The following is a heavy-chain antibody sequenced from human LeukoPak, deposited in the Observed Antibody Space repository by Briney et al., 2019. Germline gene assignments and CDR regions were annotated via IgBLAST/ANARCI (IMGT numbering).Heavy chain of an antibody. J-gene: IGHJ4*02. CDR2: ISSSGSTM. Sequence: GGSLRLSCAASGFTFSSYEVNWVRQAPGKGLEWVSYISSSGSTMYYADSVKGRFTVSRDNAKNSLFLQMNSLRAEDTAVYYCARVRVTVTTLDYWGQGALSPSPQ. D-gene: IGHD4-17*01. CDR3: ARVRVTVTTLDY. CDR1: GFTFSSYE. V-gene: IGHV3-48*03.